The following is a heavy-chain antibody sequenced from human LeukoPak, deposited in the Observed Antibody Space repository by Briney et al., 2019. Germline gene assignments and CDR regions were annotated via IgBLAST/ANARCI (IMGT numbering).Heavy chain of an antibody. D-gene: IGHD4-23*01. CDR1: GPTVSSNY. Sequence: PGGSLRLSCAASGPTVSSNYMSWVRQAPGKGLEWVSVIYSDGSTYYADSVKGRFTISRDNSKNTVYLQMNSLRAEDTAVYFCARRPDYGGTPTFDHWGQGTLVTVSS. CDR3: ARRPDYGGTPTFDH. V-gene: IGHV3-66*01. CDR2: IYSDGST. J-gene: IGHJ4*02.